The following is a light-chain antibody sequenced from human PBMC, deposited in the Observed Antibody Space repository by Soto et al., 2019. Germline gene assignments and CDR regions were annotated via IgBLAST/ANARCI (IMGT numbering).Light chain of an antibody. CDR3: SSYTTDSTYV. Sequence: QSALTQPASVSGSPGQSITISCTGTSSDVGGYNYVSWYQEHPGKAPKLMIYDVSNRPSGVSNRFSGSKSGNTASLTISGLQAEDEADYYCSSYTTDSTYVFGTGTKXTVL. V-gene: IGLV2-14*01. J-gene: IGLJ1*01. CDR1: SSDVGGYNY. CDR2: DVS.